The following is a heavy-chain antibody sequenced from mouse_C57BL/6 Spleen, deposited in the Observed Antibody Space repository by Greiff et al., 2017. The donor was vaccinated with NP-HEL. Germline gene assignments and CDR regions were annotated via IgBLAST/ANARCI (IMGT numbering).Heavy chain of an antibody. Sequence: QVHVKQSGAELVRPGASVKLSCKASGYTFTDYYINWVKQRTGQGLEWIARIYPGSGNTYYDEKFKGKATLTAEKSSSTAYMQISSLTSEASAVYFCARLNYEGYYPFAYWGQGTLVTVSA. J-gene: IGHJ3*01. CDR3: ARLNYEGYYPFAY. D-gene: IGHD2-3*01. CDR1: GYTFTDYY. V-gene: IGHV1-76*01. CDR2: IYPGSGNT.